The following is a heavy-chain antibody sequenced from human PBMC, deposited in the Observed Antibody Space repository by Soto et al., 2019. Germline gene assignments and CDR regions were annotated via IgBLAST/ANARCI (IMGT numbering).Heavy chain of an antibody. J-gene: IGHJ5*02. CDR3: ARDLRGWSSAGANWFDP. D-gene: IGHD6-19*01. Sequence: PSETLSLTCTVSGGSISSSSYYWGWIRQPPGKGLEWIGSIYYSGSTYYNPSLKSRVTISVDTSKNQFSLKLSSVTAADTAVYYCARDLRGWSSAGANWFDPWGQGTLVTVSS. CDR1: GGSISSSSYY. V-gene: IGHV4-39*07. CDR2: IYYSGST.